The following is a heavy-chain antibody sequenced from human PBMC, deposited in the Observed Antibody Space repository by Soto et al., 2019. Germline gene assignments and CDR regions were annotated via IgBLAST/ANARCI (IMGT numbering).Heavy chain of an antibody. V-gene: IGHV4-34*01. CDR1: CGSFSGYF. CDR2: INHSGST. Sequence: SETLSLTCFVSCGSFSGYFWSWIRQPPGKGLEWIGEINHSGSTNYNPSLKSRVTMSVETSKNQFSLRLSTVTAADTAVYYCATGGYDSNYWGQGTLVTVSS. CDR3: ATGGYDSNY. J-gene: IGHJ4*02. D-gene: IGHD2-8*02.